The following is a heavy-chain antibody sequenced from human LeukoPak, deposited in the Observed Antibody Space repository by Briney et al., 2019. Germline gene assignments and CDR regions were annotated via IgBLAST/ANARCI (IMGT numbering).Heavy chain of an antibody. CDR2: MNPNSGNT. CDR1: GYTFTSYD. J-gene: IGHJ4*02. CDR3: ARHFSGAAPGLV. Sequence: ASVTVSCKASGYTFTSYDINWVRQATGQGLEWMGWMNPNSGNTGYAQKFQGRVTITRNTSISTAYMELSSLRSEDTAVYYCARHFSGAAPGLVWGQGTLVTVSS. D-gene: IGHD6-6*01. V-gene: IGHV1-8*03.